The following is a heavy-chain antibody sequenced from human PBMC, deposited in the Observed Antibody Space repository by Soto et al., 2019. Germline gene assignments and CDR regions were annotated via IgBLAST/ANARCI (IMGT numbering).Heavy chain of an antibody. D-gene: IGHD4-17*01. J-gene: IGHJ4*02. CDR3: ARLTYGGYYFDY. V-gene: IGHV5-51*01. CDR1: GYSFTTYW. Sequence: GXSLNISCKASGYSFTTYWIGWVRQMPGKGLEWMGIIYPGDSDTRYSPSFQGQVTISADKSITTAYLQWSSLKASDTAMYYCARLTYGGYYFDYWGQGALVTAPQ. CDR2: IYPGDSDT.